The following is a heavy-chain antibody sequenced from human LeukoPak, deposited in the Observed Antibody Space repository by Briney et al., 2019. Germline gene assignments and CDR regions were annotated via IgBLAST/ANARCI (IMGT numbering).Heavy chain of an antibody. V-gene: IGHV3-23*01. CDR3: AKLTSASGAYGVDV. D-gene: IGHD3-10*01. CDR2: ISGSGGSK. CDR1: GFTFSSYA. Sequence: GGSLRLSCAASGFTFSSYAMNRVRQAPGKGLEWVSTISGSGGSKHYADSVEGRFTISRDNSKNTVYLQMNSLRAEDTAIYYCAKLTSASGAYGVDVWGQGTTVTVSS. J-gene: IGHJ6*02.